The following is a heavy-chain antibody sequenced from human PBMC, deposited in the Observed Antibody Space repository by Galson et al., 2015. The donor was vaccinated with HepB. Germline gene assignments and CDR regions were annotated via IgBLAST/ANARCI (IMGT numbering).Heavy chain of an antibody. J-gene: IGHJ5*02. CDR1: GFTFSSYW. D-gene: IGHD2-15*01. V-gene: IGHV3-7*03. CDR2: IKQDGSEK. Sequence: SLRLSCAASGFTFSSYWMSWVRQAPGKGLEWVANIKQDGSEKYYVDSVKGRLTISRDNAKNSLYLQMNSLKASDTAMYYCAREVVAATQSDWFDPWGQGTLVTVSS. CDR3: AREVVAATQSDWFDP.